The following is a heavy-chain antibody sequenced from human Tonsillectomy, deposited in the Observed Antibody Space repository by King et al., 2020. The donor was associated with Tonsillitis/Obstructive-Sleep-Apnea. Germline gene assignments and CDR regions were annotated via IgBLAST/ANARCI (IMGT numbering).Heavy chain of an antibody. CDR1: GGSISSYY. Sequence: QLQESGPGLVKPSETLSLTCTVSGGSISSYYWSWIRQPPGKGLEWIGYIYYSGSTNYNPSLKSRVTISVDTSKNQFSLKLSSVTAADTAVYYCATISAGVVVPAANAFDIWGQGTMVTVSS. D-gene: IGHD2-2*01. V-gene: IGHV4-59*01. J-gene: IGHJ3*02. CDR2: IYYSGST. CDR3: ATISAGVVVPAANAFDI.